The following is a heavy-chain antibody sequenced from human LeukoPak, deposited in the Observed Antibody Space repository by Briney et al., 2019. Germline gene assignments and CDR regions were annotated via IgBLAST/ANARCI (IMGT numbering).Heavy chain of an antibody. CDR2: ISYDGSNK. V-gene: IGHV3-30*18. D-gene: IGHD2-15*01. CDR1: GFTFSSYG. Sequence: GRSLRLSCAASGFTFSSYGMHWVRQAPGKGLEWVAVISYDGSNKYYADSVKGRFTISRDNSKNTLYLQMNSLRAEDTAVYYCAKDCSGGSCYYFDYWGQGTLVAVSS. J-gene: IGHJ4*02. CDR3: AKDCSGGSCYYFDY.